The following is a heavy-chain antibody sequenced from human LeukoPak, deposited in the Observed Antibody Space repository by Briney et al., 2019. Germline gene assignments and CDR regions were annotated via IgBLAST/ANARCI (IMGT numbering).Heavy chain of an antibody. J-gene: IGHJ6*03. V-gene: IGHV1-2*02. Sequence: ASVKVSCKASGYTFTGYYMHWVRQAPGQGLEWMGWINPNSGGTNYAQKFQGRVTITRNTSISTAYMELSSLRSEDTAVYYCARADGGWYSYYYYYMDVWGKGTTVTVSS. CDR3: ARADGGWYSYYYYYMDV. CDR2: INPNSGGT. CDR1: GYTFTGYY. D-gene: IGHD6-19*01.